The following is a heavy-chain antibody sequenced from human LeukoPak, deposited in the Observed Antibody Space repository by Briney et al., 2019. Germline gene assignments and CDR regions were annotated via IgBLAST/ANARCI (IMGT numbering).Heavy chain of an antibody. J-gene: IGHJ4*02. V-gene: IGHV3-74*01. CDR3: VRSYDY. CDR2: INSDGSTT. Sequence: GGSLRLSCAASGFTFSGYWMHWLRQGPGKGLVWVSRINSDGSTTVYADSVKGRFTISRDNAKNTLYLQMNSLRAEDTVIYYCVRSYDYWGQGTLVTVSS. CDR1: GFTFSGYW.